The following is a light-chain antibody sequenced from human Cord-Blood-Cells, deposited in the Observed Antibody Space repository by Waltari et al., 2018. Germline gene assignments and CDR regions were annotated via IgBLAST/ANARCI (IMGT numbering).Light chain of an antibody. Sequence: QSALTQPASVSGSPGQSITISCPGTSRDVGGYNYVSWYQQPPGKPPKLMIYEVSNRPSGVSNRFSGSKSGNTASLTISGLQAEDEADYYCSSYTSSSTPYVFGTGTKVTVL. CDR3: SSYTSSSTPYV. J-gene: IGLJ1*01. V-gene: IGLV2-14*01. CDR1: SRDVGGYNY. CDR2: EVS.